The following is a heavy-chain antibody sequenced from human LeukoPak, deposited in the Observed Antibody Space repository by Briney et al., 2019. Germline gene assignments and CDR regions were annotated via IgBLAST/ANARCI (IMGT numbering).Heavy chain of an antibody. CDR3: ARVTGYVMEDYLDY. J-gene: IGHJ4*02. CDR2: IYYSGST. CDR1: GRPISSYY. Sequence: PSETLSLTCTVSGRPISSYYWSWIRQPPGKGLEWIGYIYYSGSTNYNPSLKSRVTISVDTSKNQFSLRLSSVTAADTAVYYCARVTGYVMEDYLDYWGQGTLVTVSS. D-gene: IGHD6-13*01. V-gene: IGHV4-59*01.